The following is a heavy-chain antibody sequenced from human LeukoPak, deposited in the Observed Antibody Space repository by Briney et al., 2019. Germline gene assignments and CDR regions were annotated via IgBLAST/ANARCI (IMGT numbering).Heavy chain of an antibody. CDR3: ARVSARGYDY. D-gene: IGHD5-18*01. V-gene: IGHV3-48*01. Sequence: GGSLRLSCAASGFMSDTYIMTWVRQAPGKGLEWISYINSINAIYYTDSVEGRFSISRDNAKNSLYLQMNSLRVEDTAIYYCARVSARGYDYWGRGTLVTVSS. CDR1: GFMSDTYI. J-gene: IGHJ4*02. CDR2: INSINAI.